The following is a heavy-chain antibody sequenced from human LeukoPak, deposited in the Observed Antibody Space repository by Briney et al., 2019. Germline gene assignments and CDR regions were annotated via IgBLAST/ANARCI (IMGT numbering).Heavy chain of an antibody. CDR3: AKTSDQLLYSKFDF. V-gene: IGHV3-30*02. CDR1: GFTFSSFG. Sequence: GESLRLSCATSGFTFSSFGMHWVRQAPGKGLEWVAFIQYDGSYKFYADSVQGRFSISRDNSKSTLFLQMNSLRPDDTALYYCAKTSDQLLYSKFDFWGQGTLVTVSS. CDR2: IQYDGSYK. J-gene: IGHJ4*02. D-gene: IGHD2-2*02.